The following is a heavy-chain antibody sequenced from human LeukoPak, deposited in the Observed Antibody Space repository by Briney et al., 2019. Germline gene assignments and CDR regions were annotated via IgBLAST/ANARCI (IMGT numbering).Heavy chain of an antibody. V-gene: IGHV4-34*01. CDR3: ARVFLSRYDSSGYYYGYYYYGMDV. CDR1: GGSFSGYY. D-gene: IGHD3-22*01. CDR2: INHSGST. J-gene: IGHJ6*02. Sequence: SETLSLTCAVYGGSFSGYYWSWIRQPPGKGLEWIGEINHSGSTNYNPSLKSRVTMSVDTSKNQFSLKLSSVTAADTAVYYCARVFLSRYDSSGYYYGYYYYGMDVWGQGTTVTVSS.